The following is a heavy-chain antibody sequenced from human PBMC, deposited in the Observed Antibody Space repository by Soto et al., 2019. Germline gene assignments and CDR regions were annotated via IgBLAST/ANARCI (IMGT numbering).Heavy chain of an antibody. CDR3: ARAGGLLLDY. J-gene: IGHJ4*02. V-gene: IGHV3-30*03. Sequence: GGSLRLSCAASGFTFNTYGMHWVRQSPGKGLEWVAVISYDGSNKYYADSVKGRFTISRDNSKNTLYLQMNSLRTEDTAVYYCARAGGLLLDYWGQGTLVTVSS. D-gene: IGHD2-15*01. CDR2: ISYDGSNK. CDR1: GFTFNTYG.